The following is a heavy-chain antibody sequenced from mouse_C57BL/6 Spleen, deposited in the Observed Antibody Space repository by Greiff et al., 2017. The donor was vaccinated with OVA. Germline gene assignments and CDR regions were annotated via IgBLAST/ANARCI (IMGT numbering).Heavy chain of an antibody. CDR3: ARSGSLLGDLDY. Sequence: VQLQQPGAELVKPGASVKLSCKASGYTFTSYWMPWVKQRPGRGLEWIGRIDPNSGGTKYNEKFTSKATLTVDTPSRQAYMQHSNLTSDDSAVYYCARSGSLLGDLDYWGQGTTLTVSS. CDR1: GYTFTSYW. V-gene: IGHV1-72*01. J-gene: IGHJ2*01. D-gene: IGHD2-1*01. CDR2: IDPNSGGT.